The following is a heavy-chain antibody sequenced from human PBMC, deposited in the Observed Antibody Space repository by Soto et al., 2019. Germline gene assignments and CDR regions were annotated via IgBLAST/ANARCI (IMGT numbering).Heavy chain of an antibody. Sequence: QVQLVQSGAEVKKPGASVKVSCKASGYTFTSYAMHWVRHAPGQRLEWMGWINAGNGNTKYSQKFQGRVTITRDTSASTAYMELSSLRSEDTAVYYCARDGARGRSLYYYYYYGMDVWGQGTTVTVSS. CDR2: INAGNGNT. CDR1: GYTFTSYA. V-gene: IGHV1-3*01. J-gene: IGHJ6*02. CDR3: ARDGARGRSLYYYYYYGMDV. D-gene: IGHD1-26*01.